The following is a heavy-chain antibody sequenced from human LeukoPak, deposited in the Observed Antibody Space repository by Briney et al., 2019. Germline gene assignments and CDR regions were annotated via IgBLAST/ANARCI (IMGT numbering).Heavy chain of an antibody. CDR2: INPNSGGT. Sequence: ASVKVSCKASGYTFTGYYMHWVRQAPGQGLEWMGWINPNSGGTNYAQKFQGRVTMTRDTSISTAYMELSRLRSDDTAVYYCARDSLTAAASLSWFDPWGQGTLVTVSS. CDR1: GYTFTGYY. CDR3: ARDSLTAAASLSWFDP. D-gene: IGHD2-2*01. V-gene: IGHV1-2*02. J-gene: IGHJ5*02.